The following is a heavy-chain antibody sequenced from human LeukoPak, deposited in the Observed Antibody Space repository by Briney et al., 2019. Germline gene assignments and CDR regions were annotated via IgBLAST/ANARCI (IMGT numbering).Heavy chain of an antibody. V-gene: IGHV1-3*01. CDR1: GYTFTSYA. J-gene: IGHJ4*01. D-gene: IGHD2-15*01. CDR2: INAGNGNT. CDR3: ARGYCSGGSCGGGDYDFDY. Sequence: ASVKVSCKASGYTFTSYAMHWVRQAPGQRLEWMGWINAGNGNTKYSQKFQGRVTITRDTSASTAYMELSSLRSEDTAVYYCARGYCSGGSCGGGDYDFDYWGQEPWSPSPQ.